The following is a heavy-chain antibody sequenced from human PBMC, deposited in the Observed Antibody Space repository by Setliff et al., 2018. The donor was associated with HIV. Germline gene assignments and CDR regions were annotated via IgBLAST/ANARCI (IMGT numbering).Heavy chain of an antibody. D-gene: IGHD4-17*01. J-gene: IGHJ4*02. Sequence: SETLSLTCAVSGYSISSGYYWGWIRQPPGKGLEWIGSIYHSGSTCYSPSLKSRVTISVDTSKNQFSLKLSSVTAADTAVYYCGRAVSGGDYGEEKYYFDYWGPGTLVTVSS. V-gene: IGHV4-38-2*01. CDR2: IYHSGST. CDR1: GYSISSGYY. CDR3: GRAVSGGDYGEEKYYFDY.